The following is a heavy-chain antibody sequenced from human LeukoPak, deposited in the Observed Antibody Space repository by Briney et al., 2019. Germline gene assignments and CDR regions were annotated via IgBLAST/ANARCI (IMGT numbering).Heavy chain of an antibody. Sequence: PGGSLRLSCAASGFTFSSYWMHWVRQAPGKGLVWVSRINTDGSSTSYADSVKGRFTISRDNAKNTLYLQMNSLRAEDTAVYYCARASHYDFWSGLDAFDIWGQGTMVTVSS. D-gene: IGHD3-3*01. V-gene: IGHV3-74*01. CDR1: GFTFSSYW. J-gene: IGHJ3*02. CDR3: ARASHYDFWSGLDAFDI. CDR2: INTDGSST.